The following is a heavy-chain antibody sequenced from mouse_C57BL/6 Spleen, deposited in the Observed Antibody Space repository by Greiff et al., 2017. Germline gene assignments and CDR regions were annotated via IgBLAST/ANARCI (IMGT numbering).Heavy chain of an antibody. Sequence: EVQLQQSGPELVKPGASVKISCKASGYTFTDYYMNWVKQSHGKSLEWIGDINPNNGGTSYNQKFKGKATLTVDKSSSTAYMELRSLTSEDSAVYYCARCFYGHYVFAYWGQGTLVTVSA. V-gene: IGHV1-26*01. CDR3: ARCFYGHYVFAY. D-gene: IGHD2-1*01. J-gene: IGHJ3*01. CDR1: GYTFTDYY. CDR2: INPNNGGT.